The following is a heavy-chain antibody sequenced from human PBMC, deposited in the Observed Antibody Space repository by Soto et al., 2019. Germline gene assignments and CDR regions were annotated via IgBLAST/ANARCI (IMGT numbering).Heavy chain of an antibody. D-gene: IGHD2-8*01. J-gene: IGHJ5*02. CDR1: GYSFSNSG. CDR2: ISTYNGNT. Sequence: ASVKVSCKASGYSFSNSGFSWMRQAPGQGLEWMGWISTYNGNTNYAQKFQGRLSTTRDTSTTTAFMELTTLRSDDTAVYYCARDEYNNGRNWLNPWGQGTLVTVSS. V-gene: IGHV1-18*01. CDR3: ARDEYNNGRNWLNP.